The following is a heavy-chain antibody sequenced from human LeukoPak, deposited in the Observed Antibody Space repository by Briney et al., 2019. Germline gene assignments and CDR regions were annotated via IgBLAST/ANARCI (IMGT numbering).Heavy chain of an antibody. J-gene: IGHJ4*02. CDR2: ISAYNGNT. CDR1: GYTFANFG. Sequence: SVKVSCKASGYTFANFGITWVRQAPGQGLEWMGWISAYNGNTNYAQKLQGRVTMTTDTSTSTAYMELRSLRSDDTAVYYCARMPEYSSSPAFDYWGQGTLVTVSS. V-gene: IGHV1-18*01. CDR3: ARMPEYSSSPAFDY. D-gene: IGHD6-6*01.